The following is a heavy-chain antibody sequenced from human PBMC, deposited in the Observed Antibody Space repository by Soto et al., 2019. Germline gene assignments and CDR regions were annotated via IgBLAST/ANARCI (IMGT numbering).Heavy chain of an antibody. CDR2: INAGNGNT. Sequence: ASVKVSCKASGYTFTTFAMHWVRQAPGQRLEWMGWINAGNGNTKYSQKFQGRVTITRDTSASTAYMELSSLRSEDTAVYYCARDYYDSSGYYRSLGFDPWGQGTLVTVSS. CDR3: ARDYYDSSGYYRSLGFDP. CDR1: GYTFTTFA. D-gene: IGHD3-22*01. J-gene: IGHJ5*02. V-gene: IGHV1-3*01.